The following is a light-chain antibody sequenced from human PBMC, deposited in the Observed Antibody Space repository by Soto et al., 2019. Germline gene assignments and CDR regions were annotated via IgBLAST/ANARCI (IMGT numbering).Light chain of an antibody. Sequence: DIVMMQSPATLSVSPGERATLFCRASQSITSNLAWHRQKPGQAPRLLIYGASTRATGIPARFSGSGSGTEFTLTIRSLQSEDFAVYYCQQYNNWPWTFGQGTQVEIK. CDR3: QQYNNWPWT. J-gene: IGKJ1*01. V-gene: IGKV3-15*01. CDR1: QSITSN. CDR2: GAS.